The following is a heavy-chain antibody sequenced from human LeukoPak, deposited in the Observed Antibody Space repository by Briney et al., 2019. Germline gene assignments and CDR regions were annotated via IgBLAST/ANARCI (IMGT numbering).Heavy chain of an antibody. CDR1: GYTFTGYY. CDR3: ARLTYYDFWSGYDYAFDI. CDR2: INPNSGGT. D-gene: IGHD3-3*01. V-gene: IGHV1-2*02. J-gene: IGHJ3*02. Sequence: ASVKVSCKASGYTFTGYYMHWVRQAPGQGLEWMGWINPNSGGTNYAQKFQGRVTMTRDTSVSTAYMDLSSLRSDDTAVYYCARLTYYDFWSGYDYAFDIWGQGTMVTVSS.